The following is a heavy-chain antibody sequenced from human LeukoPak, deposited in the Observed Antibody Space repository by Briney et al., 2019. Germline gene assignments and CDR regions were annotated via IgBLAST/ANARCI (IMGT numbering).Heavy chain of an antibody. CDR1: GYTFTGYY. V-gene: IGHV1-2*02. Sequence: ASVKVSCKASGYTFTGYYMHWVRQAPGQGLEWMGWINPNSGGTNYAQKFQGRVTMTRDTSISTAYMELSRLRSDDTAVYYCARVLYYYDSSGYSYDYWGQGTLVTVSS. CDR3: ARVLYYYDSSGYSYDY. CDR2: INPNSGGT. D-gene: IGHD3-22*01. J-gene: IGHJ4*02.